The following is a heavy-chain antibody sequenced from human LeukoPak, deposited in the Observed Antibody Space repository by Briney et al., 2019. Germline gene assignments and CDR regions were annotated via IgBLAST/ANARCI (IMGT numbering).Heavy chain of an antibody. CDR2: TYYSGST. Sequence: PSETLSLTCTVSGGSISSSSYYWGWIRQPPGKGLEWIGSTYYSGSTYYNPSLKSRVTISVDTSKNQFSLKLSSVTAADTAVYYCARVRYNYGYIDYWGQGTLVTVSS. D-gene: IGHD5-18*01. J-gene: IGHJ4*02. V-gene: IGHV4-39*07. CDR3: ARVRYNYGYIDY. CDR1: GGSISSSSYY.